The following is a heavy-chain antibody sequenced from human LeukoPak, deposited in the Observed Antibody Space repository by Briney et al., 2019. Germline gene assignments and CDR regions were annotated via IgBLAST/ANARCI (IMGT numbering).Heavy chain of an antibody. D-gene: IGHD6-13*01. J-gene: IGHJ6*02. V-gene: IGHV4-34*01. CDR3: AAAAGPLDV. CDR1: GGSFSGYY. CDR2: INHSGST. Sequence: SETLSLTRAVYGGSFSGYYWSWIRQPPGKGLEWVGEINHSGSTNYNPSLKSRVTISVDTSKNQFSLKPSSVTAADTAVYYCAAAAGPLDVWGQGTTVTVSS.